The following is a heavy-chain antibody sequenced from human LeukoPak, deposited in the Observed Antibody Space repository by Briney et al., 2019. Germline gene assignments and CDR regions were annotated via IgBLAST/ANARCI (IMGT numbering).Heavy chain of an antibody. CDR3: ASPHVNGGNSLYDAFDI. D-gene: IGHD4-23*01. V-gene: IGHV4-34*01. Sequence: PSETLSLTCAVYGGSFSGYYWSWIRQPPGKGLEWIGEINHSGSTNYNPSLKSRVTISVDTSKNQFSLKLSSVTAADTAVYYCASPHVNGGNSLYDAFDIWGQGTMVTVSS. J-gene: IGHJ3*02. CDR1: GGSFSGYY. CDR2: INHSGST.